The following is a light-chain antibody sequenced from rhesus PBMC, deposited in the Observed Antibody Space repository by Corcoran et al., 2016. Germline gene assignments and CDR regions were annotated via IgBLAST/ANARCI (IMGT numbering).Light chain of an antibody. CDR3: QQDYNTPYS. CDR2: AAP. CDR1: QGINKE. Sequence: DIQMTQSPSSLSASVGDRVTVTCRASQGINKELSWYQQKPGKAPTLLIYAAPSLQTGVSSRFGGSGSGKDFNFTISSLQPEDVATYYCQQDYNTPYSFGQGTKVEIK. J-gene: IGKJ2*01. V-gene: IGKV1-94*01.